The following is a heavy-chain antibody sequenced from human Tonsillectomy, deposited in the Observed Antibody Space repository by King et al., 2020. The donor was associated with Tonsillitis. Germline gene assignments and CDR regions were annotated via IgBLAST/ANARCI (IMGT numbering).Heavy chain of an antibody. J-gene: IGHJ6*02. CDR2: INPGGGST. V-gene: IGHV1-46*01. Sequence: QLVQSGAEVKRPGASVKVSCQASGYNFTSNYVHWVRQAPGQGLEWMGIINPGGGSTNYAQKFQGRVTLTRDTSTSTVYMELSGLRAEDTAVYYCARGGVTATLYYCCGMDVWGQGTTVTVSS. D-gene: IGHD2-21*02. CDR3: ARGGVTATLYYCCGMDV. CDR1: GYNFTSNY.